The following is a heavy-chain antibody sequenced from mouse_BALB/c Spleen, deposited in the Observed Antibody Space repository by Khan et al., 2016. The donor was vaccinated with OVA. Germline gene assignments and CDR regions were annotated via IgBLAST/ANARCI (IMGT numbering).Heavy chain of an antibody. CDR2: ISTYYGDV. CDR3: TGGGGGNRFAY. CDR1: GYTFTDFT. Sequence: QVQLQQSGAELVRPGVSVKISCKGSGYTFTDFTMHWVKQSHAMNLEWIGVISTYYGDVTYNQKFKGKATMTVDKSSSTAYMELARLTSEDSAIYYCTGGGGGNRFAYWGQGTLVTVSA. J-gene: IGHJ3*01. V-gene: IGHV1S137*01.